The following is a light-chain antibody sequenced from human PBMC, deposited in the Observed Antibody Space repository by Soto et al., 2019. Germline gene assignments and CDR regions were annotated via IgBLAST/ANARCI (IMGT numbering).Light chain of an antibody. J-gene: IGKJ1*01. CDR1: QAIRSD. CDR2: AAS. V-gene: IGKV1-17*01. Sequence: DIQMTQSPASLSASVGDRVTITCRASQAIRSDFGWYQQKPGRAPKRLMFAASRLQSGVPSRFSGRGSGTEFTLTISSLQPEDFATYYCLQHNTYPRAFGQGTKVEMK. CDR3: LQHNTYPRA.